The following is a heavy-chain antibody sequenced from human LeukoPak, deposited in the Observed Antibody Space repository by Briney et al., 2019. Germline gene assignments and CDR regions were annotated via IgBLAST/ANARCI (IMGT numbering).Heavy chain of an antibody. D-gene: IGHD3-16*01. CDR2: VYSSGSSGST. J-gene: IGHJ4*02. CDR1: GCSISGYY. V-gene: IGHV4-59*08. CDR3: ARHYDDVSDSYSFDS. Sequence: SETLSLTCSVSGCSISGYYWSWIRQPPGKGLEWIGYVYSSGSSGSTSYNPSLKSRVTISLDTSDNHFSLKLSSVTAADTAVYYSARHYDDVSDSYSFDSWGQGTLVTVSS.